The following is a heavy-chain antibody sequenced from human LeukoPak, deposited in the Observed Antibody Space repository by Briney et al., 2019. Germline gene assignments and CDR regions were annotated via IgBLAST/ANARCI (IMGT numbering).Heavy chain of an antibody. D-gene: IGHD3-10*01. CDR2: IKQDGSEK. CDR1: GFTFTNSW. Sequence: PGGSLRLSCVVSGFTFTNSWITWVRQTPGKGLEWVANIKQDGSEKHYVDSVKGRFTISRDNTKNSLYLQMNSLRAEDTAVYYCAREPGIGYAFDIWGQGTMVTVSS. CDR3: AREPGIGYAFDI. V-gene: IGHV3-7*01. J-gene: IGHJ3*02.